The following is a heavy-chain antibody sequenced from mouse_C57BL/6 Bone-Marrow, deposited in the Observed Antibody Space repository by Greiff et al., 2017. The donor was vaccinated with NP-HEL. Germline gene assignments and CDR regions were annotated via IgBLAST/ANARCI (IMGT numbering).Heavy chain of an antibody. D-gene: IGHD1-1*01. V-gene: IGHV1-64*01. J-gene: IGHJ2*01. CDR3: ARAPYYYGSSYGNFDY. Sequence: QVQLQQSGAELVKPGASVKLSCKASGYTFTSYWMHWVKQRPGQGLEWIGMIHPNSGSTNYNEKFKSKATLTVDKSSSTAYMQLSSLTSEDSAVYYCARAPYYYGSSYGNFDYWGQGTTLTVSS. CDR2: IHPNSGST. CDR1: GYTFTSYW.